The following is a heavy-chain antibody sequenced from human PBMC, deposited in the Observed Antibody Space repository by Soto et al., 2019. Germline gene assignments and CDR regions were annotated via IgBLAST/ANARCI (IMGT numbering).Heavy chain of an antibody. V-gene: IGHV4-34*01. CDR3: ARESKWNDEYYSDY. Sequence: PSETLSLTCAVYGGSFSGYYWSWIRQPPGKGLEWIGEINHSGSTNYNPSLKSRVTISVDTSKNQFSLKLSSVTAADTAVFYCARESKWNDEYYSDYWGQGTQVTVSS. J-gene: IGHJ4*02. CDR1: GGSFSGYY. D-gene: IGHD1-1*01. CDR2: INHSGST.